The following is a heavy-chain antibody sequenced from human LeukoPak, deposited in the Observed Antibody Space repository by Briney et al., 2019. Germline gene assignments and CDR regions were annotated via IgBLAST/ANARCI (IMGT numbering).Heavy chain of an antibody. J-gene: IGHJ4*02. Sequence: GRSLRLSCAASGFTFSSYGMHWVRQAPGKGLEWVAVISYDGSNKYYADSVKGRFTISRDNSKNTLYLQMDSLRAEDTAVYYCAKVHLEGGSYNRGDYFDYWGQGTLVTVSS. D-gene: IGHD1-26*01. CDR1: GFTFSSYG. CDR2: ISYDGSNK. CDR3: AKVHLEGGSYNRGDYFDY. V-gene: IGHV3-30*18.